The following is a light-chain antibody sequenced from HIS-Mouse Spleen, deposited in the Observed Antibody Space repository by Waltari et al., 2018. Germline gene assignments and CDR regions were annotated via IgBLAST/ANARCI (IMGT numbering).Light chain of an antibody. CDR3: YSTVSSGNHRV. J-gene: IGLJ2*01. CDR2: EDS. CDR1: ALPKKY. Sequence: SYKLTQPPSVSVSPGQTARITCSGDALPKKYAYWYQQKSGQAPVLVIYEDSKRPSGIPGRLSGSSSGTMATLTISGAQVEDEADYYCYSTVSSGNHRVFGGGTKLTVL. V-gene: IGLV3-10*01.